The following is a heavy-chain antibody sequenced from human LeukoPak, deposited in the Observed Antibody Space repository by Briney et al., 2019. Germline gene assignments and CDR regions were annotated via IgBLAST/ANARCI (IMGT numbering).Heavy chain of an antibody. Sequence: QPGRSLRLSCATSGFTFSSYGMHWVRQAPGKGLEWVAVIWYDGSSKYYADSVKGRFTISRVDSKNTLYLQMNSLTAEDTAVYYCAKDRGPRYSYGLDVWGQGTTVTVSS. CDR3: AKDRGPRYSYGLDV. CDR1: GFTFSSYG. V-gene: IGHV3-33*06. CDR2: IWYDGSSK. J-gene: IGHJ6*02.